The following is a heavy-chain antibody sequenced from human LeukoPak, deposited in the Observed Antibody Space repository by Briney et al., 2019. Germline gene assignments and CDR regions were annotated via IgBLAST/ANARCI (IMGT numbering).Heavy chain of an antibody. J-gene: IGHJ5*02. D-gene: IGHD6-19*01. CDR1: GGSISSYY. CDR3: ARVKGSGWYRGDWFDP. Sequence: SETLSLTCTVSGGSISSYYWSWIRQPPGKGLEWIGYIYYSGSTNYNPSLKSRVTISVDTSKNQFSLKLSSVTAADTAVYYCARVKGSGWYRGDWFDPWGQGTLVTVSS. CDR2: IYYSGST. V-gene: IGHV4-59*01.